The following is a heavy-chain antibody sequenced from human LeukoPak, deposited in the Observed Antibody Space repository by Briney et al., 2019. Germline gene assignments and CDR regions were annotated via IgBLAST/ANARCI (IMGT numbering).Heavy chain of an antibody. J-gene: IGHJ3*02. D-gene: IGHD3-22*01. V-gene: IGHV4-59*08. CDR2: IYYSGST. CDR1: GGSISGYY. Sequence: PSETLSVTCTVSGGSISGYYWSWIRQSPGKGLVWIGYIYYSGSTNYNPSLKSRVTISVDMFKNQFSLKLSSVTAADTALYYCARHFTYYYDSSGYPRDAFDIWGQGTMVTVSS. CDR3: ARHFTYYYDSSGYPRDAFDI.